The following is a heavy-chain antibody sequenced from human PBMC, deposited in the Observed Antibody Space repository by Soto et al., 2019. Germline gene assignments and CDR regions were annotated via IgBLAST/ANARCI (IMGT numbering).Heavy chain of an antibody. CDR2: ISPNSGGT. Sequence: QVQLVQSGAEVKKSGASVKASCKASGYTFTGYYIHWVRQAPGQGPEWMGEISPNSGGTKYAQRFQGRVTMTRDTSITTVYMELSNPSPDDTAVYYCGKGRSGDVGVFYWGQGTLVTVYS. V-gene: IGHV1-2*02. J-gene: IGHJ4*02. D-gene: IGHD1-26*01. CDR3: GKGRSGDVGVFY. CDR1: GYTFTGYY.